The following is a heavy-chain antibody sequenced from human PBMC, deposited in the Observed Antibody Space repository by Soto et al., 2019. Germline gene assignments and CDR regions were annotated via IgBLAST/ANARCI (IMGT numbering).Heavy chain of an antibody. CDR3: ARQAIFGVVIIWPGWFDP. V-gene: IGHV4-39*01. Sequence: SETLSLTCTVSGGSISSSSYYWGWIRQPPGKGLEWIGSIYYSGSTYYNPSLKSRVTISVDTSKNQFSLKLSSVTAADTAVYYCARQAIFGVVIIWPGWFDPWGQGTLVTVSS. D-gene: IGHD3-3*01. J-gene: IGHJ5*02. CDR2: IYYSGST. CDR1: GGSISSSSYY.